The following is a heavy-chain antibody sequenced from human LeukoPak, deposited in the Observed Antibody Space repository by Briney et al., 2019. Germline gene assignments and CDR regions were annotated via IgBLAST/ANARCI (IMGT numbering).Heavy chain of an antibody. CDR3: ARVPRGQQLTPLRYYYYYMDV. CDR1: GFTFSSYS. CDR2: INSDGSST. D-gene: IGHD6-13*01. Sequence: GGSLRLSCEVSGFTFSSYSMTWVRQAPGKGLEWVSRINSDGSSTSYADSVKGRFTISRDNAKNTLYLQMNSLRAEDTAVYYCARVPRGQQLTPLRYYYYYMDVWGKGTTVTVSS. J-gene: IGHJ6*03. V-gene: IGHV3-74*01.